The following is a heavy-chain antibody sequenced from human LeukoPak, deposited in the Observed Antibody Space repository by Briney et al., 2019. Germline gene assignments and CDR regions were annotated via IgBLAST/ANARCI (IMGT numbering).Heavy chain of an antibody. CDR3: TTSGWFDH. J-gene: IGHJ5*02. D-gene: IGHD1-26*01. V-gene: IGHV3-15*01. CDR2: ILSESDGGTT. CDR1: GFTFSSYA. Sequence: PGGSLRLSCAASGFTFSSYAMSWVRQAPGKGLEWVGRILSESDGGTTDYAAPVKGRFTISRDDSKNTMFLQMNNLETEDTGIYYCTTSGWFDHWGQGTLVTVSS.